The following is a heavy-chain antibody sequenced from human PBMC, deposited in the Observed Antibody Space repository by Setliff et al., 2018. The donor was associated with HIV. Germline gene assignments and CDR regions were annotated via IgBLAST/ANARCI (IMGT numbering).Heavy chain of an antibody. CDR1: GASISEYF. V-gene: IGHV4-59*12. Sequence: PSETLSLTCTVSGASISEYFWSWIRQSPGRRPEWIGHIYYTGSSNYNPSLKSRVTLSIDTSKNQFSLNLSSVTAADTAVYYCARGPGAATGEAFDIWGPGTMVTVSS. CDR2: IYYTGSS. D-gene: IGHD7-27*01. J-gene: IGHJ3*02. CDR3: ARGPGAATGEAFDI.